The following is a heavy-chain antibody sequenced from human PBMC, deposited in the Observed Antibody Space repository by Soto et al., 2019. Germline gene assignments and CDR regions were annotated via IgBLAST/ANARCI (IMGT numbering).Heavy chain of an antibody. CDR3: ASAMTMGWSPQGY. J-gene: IGHJ4*02. V-gene: IGHV3-21*04. Sequence: PGGSLRLSCAASGFTFSSFAMSWVRQAPGKGLDWVSAISSSNTYIFYADTVKGRFFLSRDNAKNSVYLQINRLRTEDTALYYCASAMTMGWSPQGYWGQGTPVTVSS. D-gene: IGHD3-10*01. CDR2: ISSSNTYI. CDR1: GFTFSSFA.